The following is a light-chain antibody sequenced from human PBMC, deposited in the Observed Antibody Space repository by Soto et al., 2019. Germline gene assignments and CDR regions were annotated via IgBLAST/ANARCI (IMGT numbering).Light chain of an antibody. V-gene: IGLV2-23*02. CDR3: CSYAGSSTDV. CDR2: EVS. J-gene: IGLJ1*01. CDR1: SSDVGSYNL. Sequence: QSVLTQPASVSGSPGQSITMSCTGTSSDVGSYNLVSWYQQHPGKAPKVMIYEVSKRPSGVSNRFSGSKFGNTASLTISGLQADDEADYYCCSYAGSSTDVFGTGTKLTVL.